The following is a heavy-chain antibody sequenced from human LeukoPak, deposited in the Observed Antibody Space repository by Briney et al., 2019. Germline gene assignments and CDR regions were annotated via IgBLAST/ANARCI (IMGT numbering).Heavy chain of an antibody. CDR2: IIPIFGTA. D-gene: IGHD1-26*01. Sequence: SVKVSCKASGGTFSSYAISWVRQAPGQGLEWTGGIIPIFGTANYAQRFQGRVTITTDGSTSTAYMELSSLRSEDTAVYYCARGGSYYPFDYWGQGTLVTVSS. J-gene: IGHJ4*02. CDR3: ARGGSYYPFDY. V-gene: IGHV1-69*05. CDR1: GGTFSSYA.